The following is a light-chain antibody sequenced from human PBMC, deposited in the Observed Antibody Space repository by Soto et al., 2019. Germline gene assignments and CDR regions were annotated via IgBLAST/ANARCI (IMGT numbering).Light chain of an antibody. Sequence: QSALTQPASVSGSPGQSITISCTGTSSDVGGYNYVSWYQQHPGRAPKLMIYDVSNRPSGVSNRFSGSKSGNTASLTISGLQTEDEDDYYCSSYTSSDTLEFGGGTKVTVL. CDR2: DVS. J-gene: IGLJ2*01. CDR1: SSDVGGYNY. CDR3: SSYTSSDTLE. V-gene: IGLV2-14*03.